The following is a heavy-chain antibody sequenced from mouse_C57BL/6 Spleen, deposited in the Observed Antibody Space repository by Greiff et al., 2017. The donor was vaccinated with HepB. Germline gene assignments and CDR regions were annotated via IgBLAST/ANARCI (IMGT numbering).Heavy chain of an antibody. Sequence: EVQLQESGPVLVKPGASVKMSCKASGYTFTDYYMNWVKQSHGKSLEWIGVINPYNGGTSYNQKFKGKATLTVDKSSSTAYMELNSLTSEDSAVYYCVSSGTTVRFDYWGQGTTLTVSS. CDR1: GYTFTDYY. CDR2: INPYNGGT. J-gene: IGHJ2*01. D-gene: IGHD1-1*01. V-gene: IGHV1-19*01. CDR3: VSSGTTVRFDY.